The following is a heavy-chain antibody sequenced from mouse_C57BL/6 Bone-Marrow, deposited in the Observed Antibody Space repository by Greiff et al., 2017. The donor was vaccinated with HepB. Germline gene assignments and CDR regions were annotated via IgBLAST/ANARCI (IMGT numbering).Heavy chain of an antibody. J-gene: IGHJ3*01. CDR1: GFTFSSYA. CDR2: ISDGGSYT. V-gene: IGHV5-4*01. D-gene: IGHD2-2*01. Sequence: EVQGVESGGGLVKPGGSLKLSCAASGFTFSSYAMSWVRQTPEKRLEWVATISDGGSYTYYPDNVKGRFTISRDNAKNNLYLQMSQLKSEDTAMYYCATTMVTTGFAYWGQGTLVTVSA. CDR3: ATTMVTTGFAY.